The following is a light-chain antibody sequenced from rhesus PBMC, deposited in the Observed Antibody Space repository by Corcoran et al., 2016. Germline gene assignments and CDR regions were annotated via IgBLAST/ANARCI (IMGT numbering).Light chain of an antibody. J-gene: IGKJ2*01. CDR1: PGISRY. CDR2: GVS. CDR3: LQRNSYPYS. Sequence: DIQMTQSPSSLSASVGDTVTITCRASPGISRYVNWFQQKPGKAPKLLIYGVSSLESGVPSRFSGSGSGTDFTLTISSLQPEDFAVYYCLQRNSYPYSFVQGAKVEIK. V-gene: IGKV1-28*03.